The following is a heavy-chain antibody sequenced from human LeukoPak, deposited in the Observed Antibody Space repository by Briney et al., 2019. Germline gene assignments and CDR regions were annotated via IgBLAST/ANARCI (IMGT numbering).Heavy chain of an antibody. CDR3: ARDPSGSYWGY. D-gene: IGHD1-26*01. CDR2: IYYSGST. Sequence: SETLSLTCTVSGGSISSYYWSWIRQPPGKGLEWIGYIYYSGSTNCNPSLESRVTISVDTSKNRFSLKLSSVTAADTAVYYCARDPSGSYWGYWGQGTLVTVSS. V-gene: IGHV4-59*01. CDR1: GGSISSYY. J-gene: IGHJ4*02.